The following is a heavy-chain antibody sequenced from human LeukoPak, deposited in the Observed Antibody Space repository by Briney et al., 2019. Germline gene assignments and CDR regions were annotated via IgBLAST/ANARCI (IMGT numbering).Heavy chain of an antibody. V-gene: IGHV3-53*04. CDR2: IYSGGST. Sequence: GGSLRLSCVGSGFTLSSYAMSWVRQAPGKGLEWVSVIYSGGSTYYADSVKGRFTISRHNSKNTLYLQMNSLRAEDTAVYYCARDRITIFGVVKYYYGMDVWGQGTTVTVSS. J-gene: IGHJ6*02. CDR3: ARDRITIFGVVKYYYGMDV. D-gene: IGHD3-3*01. CDR1: GFTLSSYA.